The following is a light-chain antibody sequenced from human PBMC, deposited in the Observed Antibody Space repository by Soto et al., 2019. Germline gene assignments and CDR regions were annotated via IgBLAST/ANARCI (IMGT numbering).Light chain of an antibody. J-gene: IGLJ2*01. CDR2: DVS. Sequence: QSALTKPASVSGSPGQSITLSCTGTSSDVGAYNYVSWYQQHPGKAPKLMIYDVSNRPSGVSNRFSGSKSGNTASLTISGLQAEDQADYYCSSYTSSSTLVFGGGTKLTVL. V-gene: IGLV2-14*01. CDR3: SSYTSSSTLV. CDR1: SSDVGAYNY.